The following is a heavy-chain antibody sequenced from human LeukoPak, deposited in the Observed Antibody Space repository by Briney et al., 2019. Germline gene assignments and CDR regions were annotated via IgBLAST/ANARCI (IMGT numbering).Heavy chain of an antibody. J-gene: IGHJ4*02. CDR1: GYTFTGYY. CDR2: INPNSGGT. D-gene: IGHD5-24*01. Sequence: ASVKVSCKASGYTFTGYYMHWVRQAPGQGLEWMGWINPNSGGTNYAQRFQGRVTMTRDTSISTAYMELSRLRSDDTAVYYCAREGRDGYNPLDYWGQGTLVTVSS. CDR3: AREGRDGYNPLDY. V-gene: IGHV1-2*02.